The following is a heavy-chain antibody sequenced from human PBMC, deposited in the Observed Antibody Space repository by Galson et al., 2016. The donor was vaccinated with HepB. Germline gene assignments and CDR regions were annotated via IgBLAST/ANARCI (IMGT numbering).Heavy chain of an antibody. CDR3: ARQMGWGELFDY. J-gene: IGHJ4*02. CDR2: IYYSGTT. D-gene: IGHD7-27*01. CDR1: GGSFSSYY. V-gene: IGHV4-59*01. Sequence: SETLSLTCTVSGGSFSSYYYHWIRQSPGKGLEWIGYIYYSGTTNYSPSLKSRISMSIDTSKKQLSLNLTSVTTADTAVYYCARQMGWGELFDYLGQGTPVTVSS.